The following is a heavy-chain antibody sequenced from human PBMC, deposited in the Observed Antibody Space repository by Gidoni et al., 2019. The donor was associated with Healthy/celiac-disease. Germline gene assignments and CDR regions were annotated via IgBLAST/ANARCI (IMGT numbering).Heavy chain of an antibody. D-gene: IGHD6-13*01. CDR2: IYYSGST. CDR1: GGSISSSSYY. CDR3: ARHSIEGVAAGIDY. J-gene: IGHJ4*02. Sequence: QLQLQESGPGLVKPSETLSLTCTVSGGSISSSSYYWGWIRQPPGKGLEWIGSIYYSGSTYYNPSLKSRVTISVDTSKNQFSLKLSSVTAADTAVYYCARHSIEGVAAGIDYWGQGTLVTVSS. V-gene: IGHV4-39*01.